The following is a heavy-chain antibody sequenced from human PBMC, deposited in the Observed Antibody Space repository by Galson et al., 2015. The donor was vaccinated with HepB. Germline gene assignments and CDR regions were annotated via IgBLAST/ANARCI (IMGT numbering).Heavy chain of an antibody. CDR2: IYYSGST. CDR1: GGSISSSSYY. D-gene: IGHD5-18*01. J-gene: IGHJ4*02. CDR3: ARPPPRGYSYGYWAY. Sequence: SETLSLTCTVSGGSISSSSYYWGWIRQPPGKGLEWIGSIYYSGSTYYNPSLKSRVTISVDTSKNQFSLKLSSVTAADTAVYYCARPPPRGYSYGYWAYWGQGTLVTVSS. V-gene: IGHV4-39*01.